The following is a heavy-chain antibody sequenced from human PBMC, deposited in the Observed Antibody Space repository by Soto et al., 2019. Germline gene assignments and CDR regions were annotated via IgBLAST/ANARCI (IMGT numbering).Heavy chain of an antibody. CDR2: INHSGST. D-gene: IGHD4-4*01. V-gene: IGHV4-34*01. CDR1: DGSFSVYY. J-gene: IGHJ3*02. Sequence: QVRLQQWGAGLLKPSETLSLTCAIYDGSFSVYYWIWIRQSPGEGLEWIGEINHSGSTNYNPSLKSRVTMSVDASKNQFSLKLNSATAADTAVYYCARDSTRRGACDIWGQGTTVTVSS. CDR3: ARDSTRRGACDI.